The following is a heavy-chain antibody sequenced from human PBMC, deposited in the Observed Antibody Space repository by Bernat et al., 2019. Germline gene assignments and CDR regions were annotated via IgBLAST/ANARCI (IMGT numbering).Heavy chain of an antibody. J-gene: IGHJ4*02. CDR2: IINNGGNT. CDR3: VQAGKKGCSGGTCYYDY. D-gene: IGHD2-15*01. V-gene: IGHV3-64D*06. Sequence: EVQLVESGGGLVQPGGSLRLSCSASGFSFSIYAMHWVRQAPGKGLEYVSAIINNGGNTYYADSVKGRFTISRDNSKNTLYLQRTSLRAEDTAVYYCVQAGKKGCSGGTCYYDYWGQGTLVTVSS. CDR1: GFSFSIYA.